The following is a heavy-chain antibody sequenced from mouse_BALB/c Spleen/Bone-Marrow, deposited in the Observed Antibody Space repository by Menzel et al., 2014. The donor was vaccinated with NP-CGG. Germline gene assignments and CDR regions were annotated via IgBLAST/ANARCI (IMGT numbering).Heavy chain of an antibody. CDR1: GISITTGNYR. V-gene: IGHV3-5*02. D-gene: IGHD1-1*02. CDR2: IYYSGTI. CDR3: ARYYGNYFDY. Sequence: DVMLVESGPGLGKPSQTVSLTCTVTGISITTGNYRWSWIRQFPGNKLEWIGHIYYSGTITYNPSLTSRTTITRDTSKNQFFLEMNSLTAEDTATYYCARYYGNYFDYWGQGTTLTVSS. J-gene: IGHJ2*01.